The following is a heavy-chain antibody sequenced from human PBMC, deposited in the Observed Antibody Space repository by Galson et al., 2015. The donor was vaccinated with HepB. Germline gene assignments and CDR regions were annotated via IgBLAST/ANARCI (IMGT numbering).Heavy chain of an antibody. J-gene: IGHJ4*02. V-gene: IGHV1-2*02. D-gene: IGHD3-22*01. CDR3: ARGTASLDYITMIVVVIPFDY. CDR2: INPNSGGT. Sequence: SVKVSCKASGYTFTGYYMHWVRQAPGQGLEWMGWINPNSGGTNYAQKFQGRVTITRDTSISTAYMELSRLRSDDTAVYYCARGTASLDYITMIVVVIPFDYWGQGTLVTVSS. CDR1: GYTFTGYY.